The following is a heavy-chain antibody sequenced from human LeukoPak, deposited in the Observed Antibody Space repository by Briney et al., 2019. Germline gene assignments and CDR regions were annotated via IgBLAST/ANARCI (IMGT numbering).Heavy chain of an antibody. Sequence: GGSLRLSCVASGFDFSASSFNYIRQAPGKGLEWVSYIRASSSLISYADSVRGRFTISRDDAKKSVFPQMHSLRADDTAVYYCAREASLGWGQGTVVTVSS. V-gene: IGHV3-48*04. J-gene: IGHJ3*01. CDR3: AREASLG. CDR2: IRASSSLI. CDR1: GFDFSASS.